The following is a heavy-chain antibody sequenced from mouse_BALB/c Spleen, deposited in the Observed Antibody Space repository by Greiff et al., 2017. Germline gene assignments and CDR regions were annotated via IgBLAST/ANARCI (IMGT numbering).Heavy chain of an antibody. CDR2: INPSNGRT. J-gene: IGHJ2*01. D-gene: IGHD1-1*01. CDR1: GYTFTSYW. Sequence: VKLQQPGAELVKPGASVKLSCKASGYTFTSYWMHWVKQRPGQGLEWIGEINPSNGRTNYNEKFKSKATLTVDKSSSTAYMQLSSLTSEDSAVYYCARDTVVAGGFDYWGQGTTLTVSS. CDR3: ARDTVVAGGFDY. V-gene: IGHV1S81*02.